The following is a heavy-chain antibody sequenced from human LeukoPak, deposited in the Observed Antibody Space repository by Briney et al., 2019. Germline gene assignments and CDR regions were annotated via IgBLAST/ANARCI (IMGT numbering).Heavy chain of an antibody. D-gene: IGHD3-16*01. Sequence: GGSLRLSCAASGFTFRTSAMHGVRQAPGKGLAWVSLIPFDGNVKNYADSVRGRFTISGDNSKNTLYLPMNSVRSKDTAVYFCVRDAGVMLRGALDSWGLGTLVTVSS. V-gene: IGHV3-30*02. CDR2: IPFDGNVK. CDR1: GFTFRTSA. J-gene: IGHJ4*02. CDR3: VRDAGVMLRGALDS.